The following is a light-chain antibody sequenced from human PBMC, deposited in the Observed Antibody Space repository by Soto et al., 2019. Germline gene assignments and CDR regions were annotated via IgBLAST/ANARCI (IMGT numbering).Light chain of an antibody. J-gene: IGKJ4*01. CDR2: DAS. Sequence: EIVVTQSPATLSVSPGERATLSCRASQSVSNNLGWYQQKPGQAPRLLIYDASTRATGIPDRFSGSGSGTEFALTISSLQSEHFAGYYCQQNNNWPPLTFGGGTKVQFK. CDR1: QSVSNN. CDR3: QQNNNWPPLT. V-gene: IGKV3-15*01.